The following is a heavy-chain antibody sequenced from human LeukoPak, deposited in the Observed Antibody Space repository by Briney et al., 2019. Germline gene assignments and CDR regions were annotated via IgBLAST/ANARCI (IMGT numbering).Heavy chain of an antibody. J-gene: IGHJ4*02. V-gene: IGHV4-4*07. CDR1: GGTISSYS. D-gene: IGHD2/OR15-2a*01. CDR2: IYTSGRT. Sequence: SETLSPTCTGSGGTISSYSWSWIRQPAGKGLEWIGRIYTSGRTNYNPSLKSRVTMSVDTSKNQYSLKLSAVTAADTAVYYCARASPYFSTSSLSYFDYWGQGTLVTVSS. CDR3: ARASPYFSTSSLSYFDY.